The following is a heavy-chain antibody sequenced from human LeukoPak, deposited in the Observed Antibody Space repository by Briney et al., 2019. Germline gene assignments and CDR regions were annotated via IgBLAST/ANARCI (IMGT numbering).Heavy chain of an antibody. CDR3: ARDAIAAAAGGFYYYYYMDV. J-gene: IGHJ6*03. V-gene: IGHV4-61*02. Sequence: SETLSLTCTVSGGSISSGSYYWSWIRQPAGKGLEWIGRIYTCGSTNYNPSLKSRVTISVDTSKNQFSLKLSSVTAADTAVYYCARDAIAAAAGGFYYYYYMDVWGKGTTVTVSS. D-gene: IGHD6-13*01. CDR2: IYTCGST. CDR1: GGSISSGSYY.